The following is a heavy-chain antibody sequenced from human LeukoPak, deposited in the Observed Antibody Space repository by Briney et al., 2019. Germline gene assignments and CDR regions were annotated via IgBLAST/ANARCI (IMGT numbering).Heavy chain of an antibody. D-gene: IGHD3-16*01. Sequence: PGGSLRLSCAASGFTFSSYSMNWVRQAPGKGLEWVSSISSSSSYIYYADSVKGRFTISRDNAKNSLYLQVNSLRAEDTAVYYCAREGYDYVWGSYAPLDYWGQGTLVTVSS. CDR3: AREGYDYVWGSYAPLDY. J-gene: IGHJ4*02. CDR1: GFTFSSYS. V-gene: IGHV3-21*01. CDR2: ISSSSSYI.